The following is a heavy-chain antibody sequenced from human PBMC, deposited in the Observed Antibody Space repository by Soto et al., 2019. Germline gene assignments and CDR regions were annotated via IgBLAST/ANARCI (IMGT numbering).Heavy chain of an antibody. D-gene: IGHD5-18*01. CDR2: ISYDGSLQ. J-gene: IGHJ4*02. CDR1: GFAFSRYG. V-gene: IGHV3-30*03. Sequence: QAQLVESGGGVVQPGRSLGLSCAASGFAFSRYGMHWVRQAPGTGLEWVAVISYDGSLQHYADSVKGRFTISRDNSKNMVLLQISSLRAEDTAVYYCVSDRGYGHASVPYSWGQGTLVSVSS. CDR3: VSDRGYGHASVPYS.